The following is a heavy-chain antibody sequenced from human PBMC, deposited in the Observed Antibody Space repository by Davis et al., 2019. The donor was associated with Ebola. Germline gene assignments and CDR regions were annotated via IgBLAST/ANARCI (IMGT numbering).Heavy chain of an antibody. CDR3: ASWGVHAWGGGMDV. CDR2: ISYSGST. Sequence: SETLSLTCTVSGGSISSSSYYWGWIRQPPGKGLEWLGYISYSGSTYYNPSLKLRVTISVATSKNQFSLKLSSVTAADTAVYYCASWGVHAWGGGMDVWGQGTTVTVSS. D-gene: IGHD3-16*01. V-gene: IGHV4-39*07. J-gene: IGHJ6*02. CDR1: GGSISSSSYY.